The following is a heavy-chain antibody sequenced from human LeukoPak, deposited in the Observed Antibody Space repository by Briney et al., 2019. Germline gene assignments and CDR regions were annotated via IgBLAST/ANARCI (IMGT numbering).Heavy chain of an antibody. Sequence: GASVKVSCRASGYKFTGYYLHWVRQAPGQGLEWMGWINPNIGGTHYAQKFRGRVTMTRDTSISTAYMELSRLRSDDTAVYYCARGGSGSYSVWFDPWGQGTLVTVSS. D-gene: IGHD1-26*01. CDR1: GYKFTGYY. V-gene: IGHV1-2*02. J-gene: IGHJ5*02. CDR2: INPNIGGT. CDR3: ARGGSGSYSVWFDP.